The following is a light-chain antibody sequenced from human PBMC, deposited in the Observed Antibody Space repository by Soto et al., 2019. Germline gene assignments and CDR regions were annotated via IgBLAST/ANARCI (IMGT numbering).Light chain of an antibody. CDR1: QSVTGNY. CDR2: EAD. Sequence: EIVLTQSPGTLSLSPGERATLSCRASQSVTGNYVAWHQQKPGQAPSLLIYEADTRATGISDRFSAGGSGTDFTLTIRRLEPEDFALYYCQQYGSPPHTFGGGTQVEIK. CDR3: QQYGSPPHT. J-gene: IGKJ4*01. V-gene: IGKV3-20*01.